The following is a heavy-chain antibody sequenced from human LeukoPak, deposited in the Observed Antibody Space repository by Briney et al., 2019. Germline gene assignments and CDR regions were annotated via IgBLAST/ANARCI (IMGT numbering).Heavy chain of an antibody. J-gene: IGHJ6*03. CDR2: TYYRSKWYN. D-gene: IGHD6-6*01. Sequence: SQTLSLTCAVSGDSFSSNSAAWNWIRQSPSRGLEWLGRTYYRSKWYNDYAVSVKSRITINPDTSKNQFSLQLNSVTPEDTAVYYCAREGPGQYSSSSSYYYYYMDVWGKGTTVTVSS. CDR1: GDSFSSNSAA. CDR3: AREGPGQYSSSSSYYYYYMDV. V-gene: IGHV6-1*01.